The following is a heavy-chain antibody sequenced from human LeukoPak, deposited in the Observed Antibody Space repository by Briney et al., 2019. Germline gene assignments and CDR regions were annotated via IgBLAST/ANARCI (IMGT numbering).Heavy chain of an antibody. CDR2: ISSSSSYI. D-gene: IGHD3-22*01. CDR3: ARAGGRDYDSSGYHTGGRYYYYGMDV. Sequence: GGSLRLSCAASGFTFSSYSMNWVRQAPGKGLEWVSSISSSSSYIYYADSVKGRFTISRDNAKNSLYLQMNSLRAEDTAVYYCARAGGRDYDSSGYHTGGRYYYYGMDVWGQGTTVTVSS. V-gene: IGHV3-21*01. J-gene: IGHJ6*02. CDR1: GFTFSSYS.